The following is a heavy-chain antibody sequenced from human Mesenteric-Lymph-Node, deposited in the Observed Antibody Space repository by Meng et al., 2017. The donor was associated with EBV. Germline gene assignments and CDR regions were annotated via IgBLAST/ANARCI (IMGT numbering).Heavy chain of an antibody. CDR2: IHYSGDT. J-gene: IGHJ4*02. Sequence: QVLRQDSRPALFTPSQTVPLTCAVSGGSIACGSYLSRVPQPPGQGLEWIAAIHYSGDTYYNPSLKSRLTISVDTSKDQFSLRLRSVTAADTAVYYCTRRSGSYYGYFDYWGQGTLVTVSS. CDR3: TRRSGSYYGYFDY. V-gene: IGHV4-30-4*01. D-gene: IGHD1-26*01. CDR1: GGSIACGSY.